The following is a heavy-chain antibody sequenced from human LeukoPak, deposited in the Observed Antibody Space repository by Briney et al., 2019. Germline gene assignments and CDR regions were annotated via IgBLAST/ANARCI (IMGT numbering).Heavy chain of an antibody. Sequence: ASVKVSCKASGYTFTDFYMHWVRQAPDQGLEWMGCINLNSGGTNYAQNFQGRVTMTRDTSISTAYMELNRLISDDTAVYYCARAAKWELLKGGLDSWGQGTLVTVSS. V-gene: IGHV1-2*02. CDR2: INLNSGGT. J-gene: IGHJ4*02. CDR3: ARAAKWELLKGGLDS. D-gene: IGHD1-26*01. CDR1: GYTFTDFY.